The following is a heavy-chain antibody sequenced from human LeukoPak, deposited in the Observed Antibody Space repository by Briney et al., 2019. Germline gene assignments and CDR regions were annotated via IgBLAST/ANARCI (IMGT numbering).Heavy chain of an antibody. V-gene: IGHV3-30*03. CDR2: ISYDGSNK. CDR3: ASADSSSWYYYYYGMDV. CDR1: GFTFSSYG. J-gene: IGHJ6*02. Sequence: GGSLRLSCAASGFTFSSYGMHWVRQAPGKGLEWVAVISYDGSNKYYADSVKGRFTISRDNSKNTLYLQMNSLRAEDTAVYYCASADSSSWYYYYYGMDVWGQGTTVTVSS. D-gene: IGHD6-13*01.